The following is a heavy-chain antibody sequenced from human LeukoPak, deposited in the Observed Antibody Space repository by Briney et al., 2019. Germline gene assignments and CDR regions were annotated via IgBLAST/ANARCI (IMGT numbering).Heavy chain of an antibody. V-gene: IGHV5-51*01. Sequence: GGSLKISCKGSGYSCTSYWIGWVRQMPGKGLEWMGIIYPSDSDTRYSPSFQGQVTISADKSISTAYLQWSSLKASDTAMYYCARQRRNGGIAASNDAFDIWGQGTMVTVSS. CDR1: GYSCTSYW. J-gene: IGHJ3*02. D-gene: IGHD6-13*01. CDR2: IYPSDSDT. CDR3: ARQRRNGGIAASNDAFDI.